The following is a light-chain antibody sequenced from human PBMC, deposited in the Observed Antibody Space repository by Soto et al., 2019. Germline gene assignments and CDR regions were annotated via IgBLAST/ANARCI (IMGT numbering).Light chain of an antibody. CDR2: DAS. V-gene: IGKV1-33*01. CDR1: QDIANY. Sequence: DIQMTQSPSSLSASVGDRVTITCQASQDIANYLNWYQQKAGRAPKFLIYDASNLETGVPSRFSGSGSGTDFTLTISSLQPEDIATYYCQQYDNLPRTFAGGTKVDIK. CDR3: QQYDNLPRT. J-gene: IGKJ4*01.